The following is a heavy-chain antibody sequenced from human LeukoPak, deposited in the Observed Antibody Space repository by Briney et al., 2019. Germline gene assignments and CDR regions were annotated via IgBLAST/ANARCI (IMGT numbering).Heavy chain of an antibody. D-gene: IGHD4-17*01. J-gene: IGHJ4*02. CDR1: GFTISNYN. CDR3: ARDSPYGTAGY. Sequence: AGSLRLSCAASGFTISNYNMNWVRQAQGKGLEWVSSISSSSSYIYYADSVKRRFTISRDNTKNSLYLQMNSLRAEDTAVYYCARDSPYGTAGYWGQGTLVTVSS. CDR2: ISSSSSYI. V-gene: IGHV3-21*01.